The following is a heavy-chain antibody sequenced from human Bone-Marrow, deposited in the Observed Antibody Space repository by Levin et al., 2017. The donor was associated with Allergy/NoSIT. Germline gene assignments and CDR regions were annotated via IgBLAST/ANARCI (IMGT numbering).Heavy chain of an antibody. D-gene: IGHD6-19*01. CDR2: ISYDGKNN. V-gene: IGHV3-30*04. CDR3: AREGYSSGWAVVDS. CDR1: GFTFNTYI. Sequence: GGSLRLSCAASGFTFNTYIMHWLRQAPGKGLEWVAMISYDGKNNYNADSVQGRFTISRDNSENTLYLQMNNLRNEDTGVYYCAREGYSSGWAVVDSWGQGTLVTVSS. J-gene: IGHJ4*02.